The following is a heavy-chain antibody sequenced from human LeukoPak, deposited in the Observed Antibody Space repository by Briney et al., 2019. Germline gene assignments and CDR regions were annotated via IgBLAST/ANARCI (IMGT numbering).Heavy chain of an antibody. J-gene: IGHJ4*02. CDR3: ATTFCSSTSCYFDY. CDR2: INPNSGGT. D-gene: IGHD2-2*01. V-gene: IGHV1-2*02. CDR1: GYTFTGYY. Sequence: GVSVKVSCKASGYTFTGYYMHWVRQAPGQGLELMGWINPNSGGTNYAQKFQGRVTMTRDTSISTAYMELSRLKSDDTAVYYCATTFCSSTSCYFDYWGQGTLVTVSP.